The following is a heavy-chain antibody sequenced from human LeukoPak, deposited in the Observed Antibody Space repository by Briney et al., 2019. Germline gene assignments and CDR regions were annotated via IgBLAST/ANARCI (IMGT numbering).Heavy chain of an antibody. Sequence: GSQRLSCAASGSTVSSYTISWLHQPARKGLEWVSGISSSGGSTSYADYVKGRFTMSRDNPRTTLYMQMNSLRPEDTALYYCAIMHCYYDGSGYWVQWGQGTLVTVSS. J-gene: IGHJ4*02. D-gene: IGHD3-22*01. CDR3: AIMHCYYDGSGYWVQ. V-gene: IGHV3-23*01. CDR2: ISSSGGST. CDR1: GSTVSSYT.